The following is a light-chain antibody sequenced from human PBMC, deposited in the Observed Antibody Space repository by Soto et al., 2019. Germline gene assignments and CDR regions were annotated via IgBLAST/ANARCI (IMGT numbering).Light chain of an antibody. J-gene: IGKJ1*01. CDR1: QSISSW. Sequence: DIQMTESRAALSASIGDRGTMTCRASQSISSWLAWYQQKPGKAPKLLIYKASSLQSGVPSRFVGSGSGKEFTLTISSLQPDEFATYYRQQYNSYWTFGQGPKV. CDR3: QQYNSYWT. CDR2: KAS. V-gene: IGKV1-5*03.